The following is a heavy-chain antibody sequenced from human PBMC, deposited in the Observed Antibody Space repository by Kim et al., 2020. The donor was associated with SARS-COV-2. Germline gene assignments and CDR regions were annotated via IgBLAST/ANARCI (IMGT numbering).Heavy chain of an antibody. D-gene: IGHD2-21*02. CDR1: GYTFTSYG. V-gene: IGHV1-18*04. CDR3: ARGNAVTAPGSYYYGMDV. CDR2: ISAYNGNT. J-gene: IGHJ6*02. Sequence: ASVKVSCKASGYTFTSYGISWVRQAPGQGLEWMGWISAYNGNTNYAQKLQGRVTMTTDTSTSTAYMELRSLRSDDTAVYYCARGNAVTAPGSYYYGMDVWGQGTTVTVSS.